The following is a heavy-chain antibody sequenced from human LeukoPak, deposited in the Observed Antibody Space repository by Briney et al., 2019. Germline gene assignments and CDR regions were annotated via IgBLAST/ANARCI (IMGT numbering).Heavy chain of an antibody. CDR3: AKDSRTTYDSSWLYYFDS. CDR1: GFTFSSYG. J-gene: IGHJ4*02. CDR2: ISGSGEST. Sequence: GGTLRLSCAASGFTFSSYGMNWVRLAPGKGLEWVSAISGSGESTYNADSVKGRFTISRDNSKNTLYLQMNRLRAEDTAVYYCAKDSRTTYDSSWLYYFDSWGQGTLVTVSS. D-gene: IGHD6-13*01. V-gene: IGHV3-23*01.